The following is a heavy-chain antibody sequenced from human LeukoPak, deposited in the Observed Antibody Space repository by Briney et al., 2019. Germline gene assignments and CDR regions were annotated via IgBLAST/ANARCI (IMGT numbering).Heavy chain of an antibody. Sequence: GASVKVSCKASGYTFTGYYMHWVRQAPGQGLEWMGWMNPNSGNTGYAQKFQGRVTMTRNTSISTAYMELSSLRSEDTAVYYCARRGAGYYDFWSGYPSHFDYWGQGTLVTVSS. CDR1: GYTFTGYY. V-gene: IGHV1-8*02. CDR3: ARRGAGYYDFWSGYPSHFDY. CDR2: MNPNSGNT. D-gene: IGHD3-3*01. J-gene: IGHJ4*02.